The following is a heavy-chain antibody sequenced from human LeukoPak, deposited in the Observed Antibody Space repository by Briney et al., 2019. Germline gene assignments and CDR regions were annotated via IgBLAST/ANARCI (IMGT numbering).Heavy chain of an antibody. CDR1: GFTFSSYA. J-gene: IGHJ4*02. CDR2: ISGSGGST. V-gene: IGHV3-23*01. CDR3: AKATHMIGYGSGGPRAPFDY. D-gene: IGHD3-10*01. Sequence: PGGSLRLSCAASGFTFSSYAMSWVRQAPGKGLEWVSAISGSGGSTYYADSVKGRFTISRDNAKNSLYLQMNSLRAEDTALYYCAKATHMIGYGSGGPRAPFDYWGQGTLVTVSS.